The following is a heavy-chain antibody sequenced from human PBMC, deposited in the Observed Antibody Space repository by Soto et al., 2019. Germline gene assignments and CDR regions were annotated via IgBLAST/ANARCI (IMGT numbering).Heavy chain of an antibody. D-gene: IGHD3-10*01. CDR1: GGSFSGYY. CDR2: INHSGST. CDR3: ARAMVRGHFGY. V-gene: IGHV4-34*01. Sequence: PSETLSLTCAVYGGSFSGYYWSWIRQPPGKGLEWIGEINHSGSTNYNPSLKSRVTISVDTSKNQFSLKLSSVTAADTAVYYCARAMVRGHFGYWGQGTLVTVSS. J-gene: IGHJ4*02.